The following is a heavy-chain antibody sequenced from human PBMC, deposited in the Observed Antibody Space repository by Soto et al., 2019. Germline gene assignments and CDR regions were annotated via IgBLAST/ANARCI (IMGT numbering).Heavy chain of an antibody. V-gene: IGHV3-21*01. D-gene: IGHD6-19*01. CDR2: ISSSSSYI. CDR1: GFTFSSYS. Sequence: EVQLVESGGGLVKPGGSLRLSCAASGFTFSSYSMNWVRQAPGKGLEWVSSISSSSSYIYYADSVKGRFTISRDNAKNSLYLQMNSLRAEDTAVYYCARGAKAVAGMGYFDYWGQGTLVTVSS. J-gene: IGHJ4*02. CDR3: ARGAKAVAGMGYFDY.